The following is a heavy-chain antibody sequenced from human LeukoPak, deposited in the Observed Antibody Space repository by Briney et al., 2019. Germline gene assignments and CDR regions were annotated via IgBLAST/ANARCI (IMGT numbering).Heavy chain of an antibody. J-gene: IGHJ6*04. CDR1: GFTFSNAW. CDR2: IKSKTDGGTT. D-gene: IGHD3-9*01. CDR3: TSYDILTGTAS. V-gene: IGHV3-15*01. Sequence: PGGSLRLSCAASGFTFSNAWMSWVRQAPGKGLGWVGRIKSKTDGGTTDYAAPVKGRFTISRDDSKNTLYLQMNSLKTEDTAVYYCTSYDILTGTASWGKGTTVTVSS.